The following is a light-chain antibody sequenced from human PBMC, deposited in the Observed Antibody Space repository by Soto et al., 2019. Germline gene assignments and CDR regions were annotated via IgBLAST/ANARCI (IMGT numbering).Light chain of an antibody. CDR1: QNVSSN. J-gene: IGKJ1*01. CDR2: GAS. V-gene: IGKV3-15*01. CDR3: QQYNNWPRT. Sequence: EIVSTHSPATLSVSPGERATLSCRASQNVSSNLAWYQQKPGQAPRLLIYGASTRATGIPARFSGSGSGTEFTLTVSSLQSEDFAVYYCQQYNNWPRTFGQGTKVDI.